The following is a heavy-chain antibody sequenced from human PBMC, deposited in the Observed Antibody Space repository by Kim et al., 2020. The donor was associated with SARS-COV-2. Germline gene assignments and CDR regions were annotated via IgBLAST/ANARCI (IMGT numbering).Heavy chain of an antibody. Sequence: SVKVSCKASGGTFSSYAISWVRQAPGQGLEWMGGIIPIFGTANYAQKFQGRVTITADESTSTAYMELSSLRSEDTAVYYCARAIIPATLCGGDCSYYGMDVWGQGTTVTVSS. D-gene: IGHD2-21*01. J-gene: IGHJ6*02. CDR1: GGTFSSYA. CDR3: ARAIIPATLCGGDCSYYGMDV. V-gene: IGHV1-69*13. CDR2: IIPIFGTA.